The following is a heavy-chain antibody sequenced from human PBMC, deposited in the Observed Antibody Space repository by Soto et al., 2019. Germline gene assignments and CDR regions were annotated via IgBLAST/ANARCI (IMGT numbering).Heavy chain of an antibody. V-gene: IGHV4-59*01. CDR1: GGSISSYY. CDR3: AILGTSPYSYGRIDY. CDR2: IYYSGST. D-gene: IGHD5-18*01. J-gene: IGHJ4*02. Sequence: PSETLSLTCTVSGGSISSYYWSWIRQPPGKGLEWIGYIYYSGSTNYNPSLKSRVTISVDTSKNQFSLKLSSVTAADTAVYYCAILGTSPYSYGRIDYWGQGTLVTVSS.